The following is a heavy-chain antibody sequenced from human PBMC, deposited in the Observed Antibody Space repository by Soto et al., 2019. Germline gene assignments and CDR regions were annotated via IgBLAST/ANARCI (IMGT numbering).Heavy chain of an antibody. J-gene: IGHJ5*02. Sequence: GESLKISCKGSGYSFTSYWIGWVRQMPGKGLEWMGIIYPGDSDTRYSPSFQGQVTISADKSISTAYLQWSSLKASDTAMYYCARALHYDSSGYYYRMGLFDPWGQGTLVTVSS. CDR2: IYPGDSDT. CDR3: ARALHYDSSGYYYRMGLFDP. D-gene: IGHD3-22*01. V-gene: IGHV5-51*01. CDR1: GYSFTSYW.